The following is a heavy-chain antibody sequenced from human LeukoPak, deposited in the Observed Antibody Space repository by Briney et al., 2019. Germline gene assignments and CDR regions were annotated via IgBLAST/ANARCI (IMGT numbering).Heavy chain of an antibody. CDR1: GYTFTSYG. D-gene: IGHD3-10*01. V-gene: IGHV1-18*01. J-gene: IGHJ4*02. CDR3: ARDQGILWFGELGY. CDR2: ISAHNGNT. Sequence: HGASVKVSCKASGYTFTSYGISWVRQAPGQGLEWMGWISAHNGNTNYAQKLQGRVTMTTDTSTSTAYMELRSLRSDDTAVYYCARDQGILWFGELGYWGQGTLVTVSS.